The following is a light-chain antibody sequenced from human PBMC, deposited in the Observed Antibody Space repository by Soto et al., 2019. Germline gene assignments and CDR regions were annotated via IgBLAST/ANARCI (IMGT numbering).Light chain of an antibody. J-gene: IGLJ1*01. CDR3: QSYDSSLTLYV. V-gene: IGLV2-14*02. Sequence: QSALTQPASVSGSPGQSITISCTGTSSDIGGYNLVSWYQQHPGKAPKLMIYEGSKRPSGVSSRFSGSKSGNTASLTISGLQAEDEADYYCQSYDSSLTLYVFGTGTKLTVL. CDR1: SSDIGGYNL. CDR2: EGS.